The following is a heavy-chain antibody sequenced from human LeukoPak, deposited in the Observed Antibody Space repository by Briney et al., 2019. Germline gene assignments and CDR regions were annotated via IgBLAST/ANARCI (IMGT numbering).Heavy chain of an antibody. J-gene: IGHJ3*02. CDR3: ARGEWELLQSAFDI. CDR2: IYYSGST. Sequence: SETLSLTCTVSGGSISSGGYYWSWIRQHPGKGLEWIGYIYYSGSTYYNPSLKSRVTISVDTSKNQFSLKLSSVTAADTAVYYCARGEWELLQSAFDIWGQGTTVTVSS. D-gene: IGHD1-26*01. CDR1: GGSISSGGYY. V-gene: IGHV4-31*03.